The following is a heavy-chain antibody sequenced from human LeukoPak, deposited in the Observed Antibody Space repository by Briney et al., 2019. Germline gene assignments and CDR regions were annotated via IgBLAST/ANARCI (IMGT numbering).Heavy chain of an antibody. CDR2: TDSSGGST. D-gene: IGHD6-6*01. CDR3: VKRSMTSKSNYYYDF. CDR1: GFTFSSYA. J-gene: IGHJ4*02. Sequence: GGSLRLSCSASGFTFSSYAMHWVRQAPGKGLEYVSSTDSSGGSTYYAESVKGRFTISRDNSKNTLYLQMSSLRAEDTAVYYCVKRSMTSKSNYYYDFWGRGALVTVSS. V-gene: IGHV3-64D*06.